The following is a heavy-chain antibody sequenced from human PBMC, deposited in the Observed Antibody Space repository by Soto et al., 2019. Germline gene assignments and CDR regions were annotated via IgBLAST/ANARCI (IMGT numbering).Heavy chain of an antibody. V-gene: IGHV1-46*01. CDR2: INPSGSKT. CDR1: GYSFADFY. CDR3: VTDYGDQPRFDP. J-gene: IGHJ5*02. Sequence: QVQLVQSGAEVKKPGASVKVSCKASGYSFADFYMHWVRQAPGQGLEWLGIINPSGSKTSYAPKFKGRVTMTRDTTTRTVYMELSSLTADDTAVYYCVTDYGDQPRFDPWGQGTLVTVSS. D-gene: IGHD4-17*01.